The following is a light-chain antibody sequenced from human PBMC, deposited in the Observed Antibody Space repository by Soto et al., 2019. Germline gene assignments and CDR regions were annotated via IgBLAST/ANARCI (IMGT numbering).Light chain of an antibody. J-gene: IGKJ3*01. Sequence: DIVLTQSPGTLSLSPGERATLSCRASQSVSSSPLAWYQQKPGQAPRPLIYGASSRATGIPDRFSGSGSGTEFTLTISRLQPEDFAVYYCQLYDGSLFTFGPGTKVDSK. CDR2: GAS. CDR1: QSVSSSP. V-gene: IGKV3-20*01. CDR3: QLYDGSLFT.